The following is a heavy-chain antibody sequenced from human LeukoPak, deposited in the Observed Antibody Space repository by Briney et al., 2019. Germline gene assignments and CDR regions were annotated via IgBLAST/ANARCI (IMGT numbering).Heavy chain of an antibody. D-gene: IGHD4-17*01. J-gene: IGHJ6*02. Sequence: GSLRLSCAASGFTFSSYWIHWVRQAPGKGLVWVSRINSDGSSTSYADSVKGRFTISRDNAKNTLYLQMNSLRAEDTAVYYCARTGSVTTDHYYYYGMDVWGQGTTVTVSS. CDR2: INSDGSST. CDR1: GFTFSSYW. CDR3: ARTGSVTTDHYYYYGMDV. V-gene: IGHV3-74*01.